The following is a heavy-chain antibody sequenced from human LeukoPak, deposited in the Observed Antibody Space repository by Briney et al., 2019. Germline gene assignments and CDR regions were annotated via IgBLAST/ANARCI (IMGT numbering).Heavy chain of an antibody. V-gene: IGHV3-53*01. J-gene: IGHJ4*02. D-gene: IGHD2-2*01. Sequence: GGSLRLSCAASGFTVSSNYMSWVRQAPGKGLEWVSVIYSGGSTYYADSVKGRFTISRDKSKNTLYLQMSSLRAEDTAVYYCARGIRDCSRTTCYQPFDYWGQGALVTVSS. CDR1: GFTVSSNY. CDR3: ARGIRDCSRTTCYQPFDY. CDR2: IYSGGST.